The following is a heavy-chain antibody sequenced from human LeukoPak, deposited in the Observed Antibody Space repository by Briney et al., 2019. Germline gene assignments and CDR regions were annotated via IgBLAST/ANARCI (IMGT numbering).Heavy chain of an antibody. Sequence: PGGSLKLSCAASGFTFSGSAMHWVRQASGKGLEWVGRIRSKANSYATAYAASVKGRFTISRDDSKNTAYLQMNSLKTEDTAVYYWTRHGDIVVVPAAISYYYYGMDVWGKGTTVTVSS. J-gene: IGHJ6*04. CDR3: TRHGDIVVVPAAISYYYYGMDV. V-gene: IGHV3-73*01. D-gene: IGHD2-2*01. CDR2: IRSKANSYAT. CDR1: GFTFSGSA.